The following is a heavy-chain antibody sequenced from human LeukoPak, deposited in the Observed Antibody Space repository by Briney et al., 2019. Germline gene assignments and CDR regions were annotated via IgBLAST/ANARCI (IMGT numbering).Heavy chain of an antibody. CDR3: ARLVRGFTSLP. D-gene: IGHD3-10*01. CDR2: ISSTGSDI. CDR1: LFTLITFE. Sequence: GGALRLSFVSSLFTLITFEFNWVHQTLGKGLERISYISSTGSDIYYPDSVKGRFTISRDNGKNSLYLQMNNLRVEDTAVYYCARLVRGFTSLPWGQGTLVTVSS. J-gene: IGHJ5*02. V-gene: IGHV3-48*03.